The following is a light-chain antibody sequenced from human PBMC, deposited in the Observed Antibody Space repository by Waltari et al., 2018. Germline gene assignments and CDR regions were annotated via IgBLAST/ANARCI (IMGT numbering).Light chain of an antibody. CDR1: SSDVGSYDL. V-gene: IGLV2-23*01. CDR2: EDT. Sequence: QSALTQPASVSGSPGQSITISCTGTSSDVGSYDLVSWYQLVPGKAPKLIIYEDTKRPSGVSNRFSASKSGITASLTISGLQAEDEGNFYCCSYAPGSTLIFGGGTKLSVL. CDR3: CSYAPGSTLI. J-gene: IGLJ2*01.